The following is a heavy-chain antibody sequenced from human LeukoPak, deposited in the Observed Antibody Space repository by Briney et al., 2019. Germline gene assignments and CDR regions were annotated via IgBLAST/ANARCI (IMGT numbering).Heavy chain of an antibody. CDR1: GGSISSNTCY. CDR3: VKDRGSHVTDY. Sequence: SETLPLTCTVSGGSISSNTCYWGWIRQPPGKGLEWIGTICSSGSTYYNPSLKSRLTISVDTSKNQFSLKLSSVTAADTAIYYCVKDRGSHVTDYWGQGTLVTVSS. CDR2: ICSSGST. V-gene: IGHV4-39*07. J-gene: IGHJ4*02. D-gene: IGHD1-26*01.